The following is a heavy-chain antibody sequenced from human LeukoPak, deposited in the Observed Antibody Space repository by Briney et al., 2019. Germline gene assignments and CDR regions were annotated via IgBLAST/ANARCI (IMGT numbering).Heavy chain of an antibody. Sequence: SETLSLTCTVSGGSISSSSYYWGWIRQPPGKGLEWIGSIYYSGSTYYNPSLKSRVTISVDTSKNQFSLKLSSVTAADTAVYYCARQPCIATYWGQGTLVTVSS. CDR1: GGSISSSSYY. CDR3: ARQPCIATY. V-gene: IGHV4-39*01. J-gene: IGHJ4*02. CDR2: IYYSGST. D-gene: IGHD6-13*01.